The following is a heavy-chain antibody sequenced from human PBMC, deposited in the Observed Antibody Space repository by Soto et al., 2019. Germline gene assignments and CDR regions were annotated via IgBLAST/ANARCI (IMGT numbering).Heavy chain of an antibody. J-gene: IGHJ6*02. V-gene: IGHV4-61*02. CDR2: IYTSGST. D-gene: IGHD3-10*01. CDR3: ARDTVTMVRRTRYGMDV. Sequence: SETLSLTCTVSGGSISSGDYYWSWIRQPAGKGLEWIGRIYTSGSTNYNPSLKSRVTMSVDTSKNQFSLKLSSVTAADTAVYYCARDTVTMVRRTRYGMDVWGQGTTVTVSS. CDR1: GGSISSGDYY.